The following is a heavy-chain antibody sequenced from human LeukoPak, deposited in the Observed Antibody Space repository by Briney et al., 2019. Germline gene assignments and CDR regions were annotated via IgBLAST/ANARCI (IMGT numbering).Heavy chain of an antibody. V-gene: IGHV3-23*01. CDR3: ANSGYSYGYQGDY. CDR2: ISGSGGST. D-gene: IGHD5-18*01. CDR1: GFTFSSYA. Sequence: GGSLRLTCAASGFTFSSYAMSWVRQAPGKGLEWVSAISGSGGSTYYADSVKGRFTISRDNSKNTLYLQMNSLRAEDTAVYYCANSGYSYGYQGDYWGQGTLVTVSS. J-gene: IGHJ4*02.